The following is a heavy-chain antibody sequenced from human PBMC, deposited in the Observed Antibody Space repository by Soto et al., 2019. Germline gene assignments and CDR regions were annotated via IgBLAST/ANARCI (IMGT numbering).Heavy chain of an antibody. V-gene: IGHV3-23*01. CDR2: ISGSGGST. D-gene: IGHD3-22*01. CDR1: GCTFSSYA. J-gene: IGHJ6*02. Sequence: GGSLRLSCAASGCTFSSYAMISVRQAQGKGLEWVSAISGSGGSTYYADSVKGRFTISRDNSKNTLYLQMNSLRAEDTAVYYCAKDQITMIVVGPLYGMDVWGQGTTVTVSS. CDR3: AKDQITMIVVGPLYGMDV.